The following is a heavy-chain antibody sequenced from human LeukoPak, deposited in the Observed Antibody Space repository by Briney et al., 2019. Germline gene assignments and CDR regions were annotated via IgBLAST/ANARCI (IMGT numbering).Heavy chain of an antibody. D-gene: IGHD6-13*01. V-gene: IGHV3-33*06. Sequence: GKSLRLSCAASGFTFSRYGIHWVRQALGKGLEWVAVIWFDGSNQEYAESVKGRFTISRDNSKNTLHLQMTSLRVEDTAMYYCAKQGTFSSSSSWFLDSWGQGTLVTVSS. CDR3: AKQGTFSSSSSWFLDS. J-gene: IGHJ4*02. CDR1: GFTFSRYG. CDR2: IWFDGSNQ.